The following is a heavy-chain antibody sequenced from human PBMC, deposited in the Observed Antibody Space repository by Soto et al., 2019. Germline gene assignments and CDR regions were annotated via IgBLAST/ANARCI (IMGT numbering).Heavy chain of an antibody. V-gene: IGHV3-9*01. D-gene: IGHD6-6*01. CDR3: AKAYSGSGGPFDY. CDR1: GFRFEDYA. Sequence: EVQLVESGGGLVQPGRSLRLSCAASGFRFEDYAMHWVRQVPGKGLEWVSGISWNSGSIGYADSVKGRFTISRDNAKNPLYLQMNSLRPEDTALYYCAKAYSGSGGPFDYWGQGILVTVSS. J-gene: IGHJ4*02. CDR2: ISWNSGSI.